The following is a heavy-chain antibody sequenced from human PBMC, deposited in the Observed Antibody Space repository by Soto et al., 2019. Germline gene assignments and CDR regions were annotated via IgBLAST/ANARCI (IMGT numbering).Heavy chain of an antibody. CDR1: GFTFSSYA. Sequence: GGSLRLSCAASGFTFSSYAMNWVRQAPGKGLEWVSTIIGSGGITYYADSVKGRFTISRDNSKNTLYVQMNSLRAEDTAVYYCAKDVDIVATIPSYYFDHWGQGTLVTVSS. J-gene: IGHJ4*02. V-gene: IGHV3-23*01. CDR3: AKDVDIVATIPSYYFDH. D-gene: IGHD5-12*01. CDR2: IIGSGGIT.